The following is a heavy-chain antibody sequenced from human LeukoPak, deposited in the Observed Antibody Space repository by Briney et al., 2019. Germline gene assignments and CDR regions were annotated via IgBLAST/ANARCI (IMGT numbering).Heavy chain of an antibody. D-gene: IGHD5-24*01. Sequence: GGSLRLSCAASGFTFGSYGMNWVRQAPGKGPEWLSYISSGSESIYYADSVEGRFTMSRDNAKNSLYLQMNSLRVEDTAVYYCVRASREGYDYWGQGTLVTVSA. V-gene: IGHV3-48*04. CDR2: ISSGSESI. CDR1: GFTFGSYG. J-gene: IGHJ4*02. CDR3: VRASREGYDY.